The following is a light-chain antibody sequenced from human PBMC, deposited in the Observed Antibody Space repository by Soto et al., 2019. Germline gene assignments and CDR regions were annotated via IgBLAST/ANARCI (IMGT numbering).Light chain of an antibody. CDR1: SSDVGAFNF. Sequence: QSALAKPASVSGSLGQSITISCTGTSSDVGAFNFVSWYQHHPDKTPTLLIYDVTNRPSGVSNRFSGSKSGNTASLTISGLQAEDEAHYYCSSFTRSNTLVFGGGSRLTVL. CDR3: SSFTRSNTLV. J-gene: IGLJ3*02. CDR2: DVT. V-gene: IGLV2-14*01.